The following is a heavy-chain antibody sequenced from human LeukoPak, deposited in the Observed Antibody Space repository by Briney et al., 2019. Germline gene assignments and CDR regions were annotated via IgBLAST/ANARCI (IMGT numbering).Heavy chain of an antibody. V-gene: IGHV4-34*01. CDR2: INHSGST. CDR1: GGSFSGYY. D-gene: IGHD5-24*01. J-gene: IGHJ3*02. CDR3: ARVGISASSRDGYHIDDI. Sequence: SETLSLTCAVYGGSFSGYYWSWIRQPPGKGLEWIGEINHSGSTNYNPSLKSRVTISVDTSKNQFSLKLSSVTAADTAVYYCARVGISASSRDGYHIDDIWGQGTMVTVSS.